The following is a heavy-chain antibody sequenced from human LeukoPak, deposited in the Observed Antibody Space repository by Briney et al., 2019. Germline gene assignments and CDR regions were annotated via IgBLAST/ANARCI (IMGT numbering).Heavy chain of an antibody. CDR1: GFTFDDYG. Sequence: GGSLRLSCAASGFTFDDYGMSWVRLAPGKGLEWVTFIRYDGSNTYAESVKGRFTISRDNSKNTVYLQMNSLAIEDTAIYYCAKNRWGSVATPDSWGQGTVVTVSS. CDR3: AKNRWGSVATPDS. V-gene: IGHV3-30*02. D-gene: IGHD5-12*01. J-gene: IGHJ4*02. CDR2: IRYDGSNT.